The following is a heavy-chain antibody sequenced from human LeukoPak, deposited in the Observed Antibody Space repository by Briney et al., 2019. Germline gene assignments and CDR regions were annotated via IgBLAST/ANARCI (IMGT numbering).Heavy chain of an antibody. J-gene: IGHJ4*02. CDR3: VRGTPTPGMDY. CDR1: GYPFSAHF. Sequence: ASVTVSCKASGYPFSAHFLNWVRQAPGQGLEWMGNIDTTTGNPRYAQDFTGRFVFSLDTSVSTAYLQITSLKADDTAAYYCVRGTPTPGMDYWGQGTQVTVSS. CDR2: IDTTTGNP. D-gene: IGHD3-10*01. V-gene: IGHV7-4-1*02.